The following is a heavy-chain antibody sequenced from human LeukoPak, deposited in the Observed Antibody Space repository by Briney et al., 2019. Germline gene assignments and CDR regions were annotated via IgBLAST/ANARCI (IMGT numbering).Heavy chain of an antibody. J-gene: IGHJ4*02. V-gene: IGHV3-11*01. Sequence: GGSLRLSCAASGFTPNDFYMSWIRQAPGKGLEWVSGIGSSDNIISYADSVKGRFTISRDIAKNSLYLQVNSLRVEDTAVYYCAREVVAGTFDSWGQSTLVTVSS. CDR2: IGSSDNII. CDR3: AREVVAGTFDS. CDR1: GFTPNDFY. D-gene: IGHD6-19*01.